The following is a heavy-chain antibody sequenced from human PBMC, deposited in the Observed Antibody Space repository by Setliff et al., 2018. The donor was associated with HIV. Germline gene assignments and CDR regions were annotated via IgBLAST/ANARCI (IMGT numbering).Heavy chain of an antibody. V-gene: IGHV3-66*02. CDR2: IYSDGST. CDR1: GFTVSSSY. CDR3: ARSRPYNSALDY. D-gene: IGHD6-25*01. J-gene: IGHJ4*02. Sequence: GGSLRLSCEASGFTVSSSYMAWVRQAPGKGLEWVSTIYSDGSTYHRDSVKGRFTLSRDNSKNTVYLQVGSLRPGDTAMYYCARSRPYNSALDYWGQGTLVTVSS.